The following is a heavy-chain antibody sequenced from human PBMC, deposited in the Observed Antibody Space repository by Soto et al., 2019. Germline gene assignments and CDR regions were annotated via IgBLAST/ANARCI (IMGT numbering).Heavy chain of an antibody. CDR1: GFTFSSYW. Sequence: EVQLVESGGGLVQPGGSLRLSCAASGFTFSSYWMSWVRQAPGKGLEWVANIKQDGSEKYYVDSVKGRFTISRDNAKNALHLQMDSRRAEDTAVYYCARGRHDYGDYGFDYWGQGTRVTVAS. D-gene: IGHD4-17*01. V-gene: IGHV3-7*01. CDR2: IKQDGSEK. J-gene: IGHJ4*02. CDR3: ARGRHDYGDYGFDY.